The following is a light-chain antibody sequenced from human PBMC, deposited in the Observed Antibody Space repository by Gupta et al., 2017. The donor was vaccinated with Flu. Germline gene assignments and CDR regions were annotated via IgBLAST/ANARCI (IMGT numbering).Light chain of an antibody. CDR3: QQSYNNPRT. V-gene: IGKV1-39*01. CDR2: GAS. CDR1: QTIENF. J-gene: IGKJ2*02. Sequence: DIQLTKSPSSLSASVGDRVTITCRASQTIENFLNWYQQKPGEPPKLLIYGASTLQSGAPSRFRGTGSGSEFTLSIRSLQPDDVATYYCQQSYNNPRTFGQGTRLDIK.